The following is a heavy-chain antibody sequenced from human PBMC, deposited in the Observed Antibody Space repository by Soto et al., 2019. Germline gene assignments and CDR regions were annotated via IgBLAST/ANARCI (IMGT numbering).Heavy chain of an antibody. J-gene: IGHJ4*02. Sequence: QVQLVQSGAEVKKPGASVRVSCEASGYRFTNYYIHWVRQAPGQGLEWMGRMIIDTGGTTFAQNFQGRVTMTRDTSISTAYMELSSVKSDDTAMYYCARDGNFAFRGYSFAFDLWGQGTLVTVSS. CDR2: MIIDTGGT. CDR1: GYRFTNYY. CDR3: ARDGNFAFRGYSFAFDL. V-gene: IGHV1-2*06. D-gene: IGHD5-18*01.